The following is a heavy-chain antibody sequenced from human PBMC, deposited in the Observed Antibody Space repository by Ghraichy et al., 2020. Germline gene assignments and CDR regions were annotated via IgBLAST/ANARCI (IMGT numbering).Heavy chain of an antibody. CDR3: ARVFDYGSGSYYNGINWFDP. Sequence: SETLSLTCAVSGGSISSSNWWSWVRQPPGKGLEWIGEIYHSGSTNYNPSLKSRVTISVDKSKNQFSLKLSSVTAADTAVYYCARVFDYGSGSYYNGINWFDPWGQGTLVTVSS. V-gene: IGHV4-4*02. CDR1: GGSISSSNW. CDR2: IYHSGST. J-gene: IGHJ5*02. D-gene: IGHD3-10*01.